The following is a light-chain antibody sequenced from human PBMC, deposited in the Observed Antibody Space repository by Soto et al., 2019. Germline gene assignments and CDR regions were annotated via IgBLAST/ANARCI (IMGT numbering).Light chain of an antibody. J-gene: IGLJ2*01. V-gene: IGLV2-14*01. CDR3: TSYKGSSTTWV. Sequence: QSALTQPASVSGSPGQSITISCTGTSSDVGGYNYVSWYQQHPGKAPKLIIYAVTDRPSGVSRRFSGSKSGNTASLTISGLQAEDEDDYYCTSYKGSSTTWVFGGGTKLTVL. CDR2: AVT. CDR1: SSDVGGYNY.